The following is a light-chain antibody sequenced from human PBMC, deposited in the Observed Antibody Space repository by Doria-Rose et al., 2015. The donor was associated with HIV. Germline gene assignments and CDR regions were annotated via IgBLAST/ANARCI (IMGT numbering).Light chain of an antibody. CDR2: NTY. Sequence: QTVVTQEPSSSVSLGGTVTLTCGLTSGPVTGAYYPSWHQQTPGQAPRTLIYNTYSLSSGVSDRFSGYILGNKAALTISGAQADDESDYYCVLYMGSGIWMFGGGTKLTVL. CDR3: VLYMGSGIWM. CDR1: SGPVTGAYY. J-gene: IGLJ3*02. V-gene: IGLV8-61*01.